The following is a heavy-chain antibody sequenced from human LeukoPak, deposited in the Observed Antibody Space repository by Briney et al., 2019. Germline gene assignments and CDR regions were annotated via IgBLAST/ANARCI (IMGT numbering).Heavy chain of an antibody. V-gene: IGHV3-66*01. Sequence: PGGSLRLSCAASGFTVSSNYMSWVRQAPGKGLEWVSAISGSGGNTYYADSVKGRFTISRDNSKNTLYLQMNSLRAEDTAVYYCARDSAPLDAFDIWGQGTMVTVSS. CDR1: GFTVSSNY. D-gene: IGHD1-26*01. J-gene: IGHJ3*02. CDR3: ARDSAPLDAFDI. CDR2: ISGSGGNT.